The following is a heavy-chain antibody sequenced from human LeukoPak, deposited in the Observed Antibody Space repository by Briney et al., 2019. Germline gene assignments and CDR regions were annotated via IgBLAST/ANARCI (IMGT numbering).Heavy chain of an antibody. Sequence: PVKVSCKASGGTFSSYAISWVRQAPGQGLEWMGGIIPIFGTANYAQKFQGRVTITTDESTSTAYMELSSLRSEDTAVYYCASLSMSPDYYYYYMDVWGKGTTVTVSS. D-gene: IGHD2/OR15-2a*01. CDR1: GGTFSSYA. V-gene: IGHV1-69*05. CDR3: ASLSMSPDYYYYYMDV. J-gene: IGHJ6*03. CDR2: IIPIFGTA.